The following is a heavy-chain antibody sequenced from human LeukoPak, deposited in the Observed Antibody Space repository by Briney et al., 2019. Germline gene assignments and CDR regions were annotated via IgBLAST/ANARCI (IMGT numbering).Heavy chain of an antibody. V-gene: IGHV3-66*01. CDR2: IYSGGST. CDR3: ATIDGYSYGSSYYYCGMDV. D-gene: IGHD5-18*01. Sequence: PVGSLRLSCAASGLTVRGNYMSWVRQPPGKGLEWPSVIYSGGSTYYADSVKGRCTISRDNSKNTLYLQMNSLRAEDTAVYYGATIDGYSYGSSYYYCGMDVWGQGTTVTVSS. J-gene: IGHJ6*02. CDR1: GLTVRGNY.